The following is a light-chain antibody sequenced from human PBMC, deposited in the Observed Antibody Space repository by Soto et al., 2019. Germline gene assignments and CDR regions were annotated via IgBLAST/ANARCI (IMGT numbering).Light chain of an antibody. CDR3: SSYAGSNNLV. J-gene: IGLJ2*01. V-gene: IGLV2-8*01. CDR2: EVT. CDR1: SSDIGGYNY. Sequence: QSALTQPPSASGSPGQSVTISCTGTSSDIGGYNYVSWYQQHPGKAPKLMIYEVTKRPSGVPDRFSDSKSGNTASLTVSGLQTDDEADYYCSSYAGSNNLVFGGGTKLTVL.